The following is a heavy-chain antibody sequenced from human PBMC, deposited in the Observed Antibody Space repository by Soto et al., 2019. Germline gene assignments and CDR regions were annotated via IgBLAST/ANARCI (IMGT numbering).Heavy chain of an antibody. Sequence: EVQLVESGGGLVQPGGSLRLSCAASGFTFSSYWMSWVRQAPGKGLEWVANIKQDGSEKYYVDSVKGRFTISRDNAKNSRYLQINSLRAEDTAVYYCARFRHGYYSGGVDYWGQGTLVTVSS. CDR1: GFTFSSYW. J-gene: IGHJ4*02. CDR2: IKQDGSEK. D-gene: IGHD3-10*01. V-gene: IGHV3-7*01. CDR3: ARFRHGYYSGGVDY.